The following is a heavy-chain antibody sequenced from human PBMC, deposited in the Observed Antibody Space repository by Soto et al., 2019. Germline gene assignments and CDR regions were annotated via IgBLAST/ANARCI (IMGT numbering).Heavy chain of an antibody. D-gene: IGHD3-16*02. Sequence: QVQLVQSGAEVKKPGSSVKVSCKASGGTFSNYVVNWVRQAPGQGLEWLGIIRPNGGRADYSARFRGRVTMTRDTSTSTVYMELTGLRSEDTAVYFCAREPNESYQFDYWGQGTLVTVSS. CDR3: AREPNESYQFDY. CDR2: IRPNGGRA. V-gene: IGHV1-46*01. CDR1: GGTFSNYV. J-gene: IGHJ4*02.